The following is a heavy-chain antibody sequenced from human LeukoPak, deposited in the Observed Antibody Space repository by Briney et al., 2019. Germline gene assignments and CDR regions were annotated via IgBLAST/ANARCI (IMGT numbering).Heavy chain of an antibody. CDR2: INPNRGGT. CDR1: GYTFTGYH. Sequence: ASVKVSRKASGYTFTGYHMHWLGQAPGQGLEWMGWINPNRGGTNYAQKLQGRVTMTRDTSTSTVYIKLSSLRSEDTAVYYCARVGKAAFYYDSSGCRTIDAFDIWGQGTMVTVSS. D-gene: IGHD3-22*01. CDR3: ARVGKAAFYYDSSGCRTIDAFDI. J-gene: IGHJ3*02. V-gene: IGHV1-2*02.